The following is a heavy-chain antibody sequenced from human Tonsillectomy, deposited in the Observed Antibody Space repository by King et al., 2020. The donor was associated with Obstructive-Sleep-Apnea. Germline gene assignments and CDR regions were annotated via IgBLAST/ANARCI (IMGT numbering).Heavy chain of an antibody. Sequence: GQLQDSGGGVVQPGRSMRLSCAASGFTFSINGMHLVLLAPGRGVEGGAVRSDEGSNKYYADSLKGRFTISRDNSKNTLYLQMNSLRAEDTAVYYCAKVGGAAAGYYWGQGTLVTVSS. D-gene: IGHD6-13*01. CDR2: RSDEGSNK. V-gene: IGHV3-30*18. CDR3: AKVGGAAAGYY. CDR1: GFTFSING. J-gene: IGHJ4*02.